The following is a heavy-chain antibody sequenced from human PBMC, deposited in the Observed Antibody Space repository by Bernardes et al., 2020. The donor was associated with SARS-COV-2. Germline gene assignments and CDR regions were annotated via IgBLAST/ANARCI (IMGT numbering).Heavy chain of an antibody. CDR3: ARSGHSYTDAYSAIDY. Sequence: GGSLRLSCAASGFTFSSYWMSWVRQAPGKGLEWVSAISGSGGSTYYADSVKGRFTISRDNSKNTLSLQMNSLRAEDTATYYCARSGHSYTDAYSAIDYWGQGILVTVSS. CDR1: GFTFSSYW. J-gene: IGHJ4*02. CDR2: ISGSGGST. D-gene: IGHD3-16*01. V-gene: IGHV3-23*01.